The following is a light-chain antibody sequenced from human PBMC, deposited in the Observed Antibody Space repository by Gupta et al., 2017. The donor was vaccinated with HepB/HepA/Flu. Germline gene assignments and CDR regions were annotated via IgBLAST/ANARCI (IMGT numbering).Light chain of an antibody. CDR3: CFSEASSNYGV. J-gene: IGLJ2*01. CDR1: SRDVVSYNL. CDR2: YEK. V-gene: IGLV2-23*01. Sequence: SALTQPASVSGSPGQSITISCPGSSRDVVSYNLCSWYNQYHATETKLLMAYEKRRPSGVSNRGSSYSAANTASPRTDYLPAEEEANYYYCFSEASSNYGVFGGGTKLTVL.